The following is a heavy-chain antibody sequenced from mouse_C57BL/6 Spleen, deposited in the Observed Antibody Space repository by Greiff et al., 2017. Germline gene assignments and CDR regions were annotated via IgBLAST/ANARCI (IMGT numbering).Heavy chain of an antibody. CDR1: GYTFTSYW. J-gene: IGHJ2*01. CDR2: IDPSDSYT. D-gene: IGHD3-3*01. CDR3: ARRTEGDY. V-gene: IGHV1-59*01. Sequence: QVQLQQPGAELVRPGTSVKLSCKASGYTFTSYWMHWVKQRPGQGLEWIGVIDPSDSYTNYNQKFKGKATLTVDTSSSTAYMQLSSLTSEDSAVYYCARRTEGDYWGQGTTLTVSS.